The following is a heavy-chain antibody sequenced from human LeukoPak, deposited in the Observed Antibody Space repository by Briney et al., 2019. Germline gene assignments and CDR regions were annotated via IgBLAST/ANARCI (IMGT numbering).Heavy chain of an antibody. Sequence: GGSLRLSCTVSGFTFSGHWMNWVRQAPGKGLEWVATIKYDGSEKAYVDSVEGRFTISRDNSKGSLFLQMDSLRAEDTAVYYCATRNIFEYWGQGTLVTVSS. J-gene: IGHJ4*02. CDR3: ATRNIFEY. CDR2: IKYDGSEK. CDR1: GFTFSGHW. V-gene: IGHV3-7*01.